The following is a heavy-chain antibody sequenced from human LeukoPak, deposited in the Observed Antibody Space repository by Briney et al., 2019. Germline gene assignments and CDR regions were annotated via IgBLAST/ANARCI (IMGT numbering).Heavy chain of an antibody. Sequence: GGSLRLSCAASGFTFTSYSMNWVRQAPGKGLEWVSTISGGGGSTYYADSVKGRFTISRDNSKNTLYLQMNSLRAEDTAVYYCAREWGYYDYWGQGTLVTVSS. J-gene: IGHJ4*02. D-gene: IGHD3-16*01. CDR3: AREWGYYDY. V-gene: IGHV3-23*01. CDR2: ISGGGGST. CDR1: GFTFTSYS.